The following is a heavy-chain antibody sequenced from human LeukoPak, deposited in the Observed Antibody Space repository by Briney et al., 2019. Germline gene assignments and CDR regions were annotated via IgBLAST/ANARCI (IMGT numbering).Heavy chain of an antibody. V-gene: IGHV3-30*18. CDR2: ISCDGSNK. CDR1: GFTFSSYW. J-gene: IGHJ4*02. D-gene: IGHD4-17*01. Sequence: GGSLRLSCAASGFTFSSYWMSWVRQAPGKGLEWVAVISCDGSNKYYADSVKGRFTISRDNSKNTLYLQMNSLRAEDTAVYYCAKNSGAALRSLCYFDYWGQGTLVTVSS. CDR3: AKNSGAALRSLCYFDY.